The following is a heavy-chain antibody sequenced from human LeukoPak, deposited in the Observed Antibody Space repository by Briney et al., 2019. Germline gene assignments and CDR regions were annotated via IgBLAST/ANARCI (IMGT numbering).Heavy chain of an antibody. J-gene: IGHJ6*02. D-gene: IGHD2-2*01. CDR1: GGSISSGCYS. Sequence: SETLSLTCAVSGGSISSGCYSWSWLRQPPGKGLEWIGYIYHSGSTYCNPSLKSRVTISVDTSTTQCSLKLSSVTAADTAVYYCASRKVRYCSSTSCYRPYYYYYGMDVGGQGTTVTVSS. V-gene: IGHV4-30-2*01. CDR2: IYHSGST. CDR3: ASRKVRYCSSTSCYRPYYYYYGMDV.